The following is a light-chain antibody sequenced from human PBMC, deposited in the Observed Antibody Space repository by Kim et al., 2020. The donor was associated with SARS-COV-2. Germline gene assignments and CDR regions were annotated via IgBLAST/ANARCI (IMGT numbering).Light chain of an antibody. CDR1: TSNIGHNY. V-gene: IGLV1-51*01. J-gene: IGLJ2*01. CDR3: ASWDVSLNAGV. Sequence: GQRVTISCSGGTSNIGHNYVSWYRQHPGAVPNLLIHDDYERPSGIPDRFSGSKSVTSATLGITGLQTGDEGDYYCASWDVSLNAGVFGGGTQLTVL. CDR2: DDY.